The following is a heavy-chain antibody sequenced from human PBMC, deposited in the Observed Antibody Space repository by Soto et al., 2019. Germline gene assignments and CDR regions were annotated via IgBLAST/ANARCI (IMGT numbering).Heavy chain of an antibody. CDR2: IIPIFGTA. CDR3: ARGRRRRGYSYGGDAFDI. D-gene: IGHD5-18*01. V-gene: IGHV1-69*12. J-gene: IGHJ3*02. Sequence: QVQLVQSGAEVKKPGSSVKVSCKASGGTFSSYAIRWVRQAPRQGLEWMGGIIPIFGTANYAQKFQGRVTITADESTSTAYMELSSLRSEDTAVYYCARGRRRRGYSYGGDAFDIWGQGTMVTVSS. CDR1: GGTFSSYA.